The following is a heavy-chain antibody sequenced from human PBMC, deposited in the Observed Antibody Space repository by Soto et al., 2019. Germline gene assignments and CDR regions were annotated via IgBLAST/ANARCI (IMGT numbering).Heavy chain of an antibody. J-gene: IGHJ6*02. CDR2: ISSGGSFI. Sequence: EVQLVESGGGLVKPGGSLRLSCATSGFTFSHYSINWVRQAPGKGLEWVASISSGGSFIYYADSVKGRFTVSRDNAENSLSLQMNSLRAEDTAVYYCARLNGNYYDSSGYYWYYYGMDVWGQGTTVIVSS. D-gene: IGHD3-22*01. V-gene: IGHV3-21*01. CDR1: GFTFSHYS. CDR3: ARLNGNYYDSSGYYWYYYGMDV.